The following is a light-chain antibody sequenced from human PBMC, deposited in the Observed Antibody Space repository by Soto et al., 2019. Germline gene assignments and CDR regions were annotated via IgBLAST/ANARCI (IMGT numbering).Light chain of an antibody. CDR2: AAS. V-gene: IGKV1-39*01. CDR3: QQSFSTPLS. Sequence: DIQMTQSPSSLSASVGDRVTISCRASQSVNKYLNWYQHKPGNVPTLLIYAASTLQGGVPSRFNGTGFGTDFTVTISNLQPEDFATYYCQQSFSTPLSFGGGTKVEI. J-gene: IGKJ4*01. CDR1: QSVNKY.